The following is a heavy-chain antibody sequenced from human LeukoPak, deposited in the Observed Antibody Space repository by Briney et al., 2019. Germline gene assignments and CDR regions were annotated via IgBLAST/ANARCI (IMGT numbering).Heavy chain of an antibody. CDR1: GGSISSSSYY. V-gene: IGHV4-39*01. CDR3: ARHPSGSSFDY. Sequence: SETLSLTCTVSGGSISSSSYYWGWIRQPPGKGLEWIATIHYTGSTYHNPSLKSRVTMSVDTSKNQFSLKLSSVTAADTAVYYCARHPSGSSFDYWGQGTLVTVSS. D-gene: IGHD3-22*01. J-gene: IGHJ4*02. CDR2: IHYTGST.